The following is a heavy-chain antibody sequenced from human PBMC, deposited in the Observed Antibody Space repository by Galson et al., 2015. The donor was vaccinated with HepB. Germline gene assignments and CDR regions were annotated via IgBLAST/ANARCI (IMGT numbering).Heavy chain of an antibody. D-gene: IGHD1-14*01. CDR2: INPNSGGT. Sequence: SVKVSCKASGYTFRGYYIHWVRQAPGPGLEWMGRINPNSGGTNYAQKFQDRVTMTRDTSISTVYMELSGLRSDDTAVYYCARAGTTWGLFYYYAMDVWGPVTTVTVSS. V-gene: IGHV1-2*06. J-gene: IGHJ6*02. CDR1: GYTFRGYY. CDR3: ARAGTTWGLFYYYAMDV.